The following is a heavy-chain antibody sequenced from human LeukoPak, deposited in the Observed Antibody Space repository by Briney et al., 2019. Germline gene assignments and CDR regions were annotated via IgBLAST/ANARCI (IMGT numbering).Heavy chain of an antibody. Sequence: PGGSLRLSCTVSGFTVSSNSMSWVRQAPGKGLEWVSYIRRSCSTIYYADSVKGRFTISRDNSKNTMYLQMNSLRAEDTAVYYCAGGHYDSENYYLSDAFDFWGQGTMVTVSS. D-gene: IGHD3-10*01. CDR3: AGGHYDSENYYLSDAFDF. CDR2: IRRSCSTI. V-gene: IGHV3-48*01. CDR1: GFTVSSNS. J-gene: IGHJ3*01.